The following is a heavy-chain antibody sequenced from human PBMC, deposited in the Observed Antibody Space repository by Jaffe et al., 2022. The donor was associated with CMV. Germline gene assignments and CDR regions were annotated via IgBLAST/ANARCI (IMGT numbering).Heavy chain of an antibody. CDR3: ARPKWIIFGVVIGAFDI. CDR1: GYTFTSYD. J-gene: IGHJ3*02. D-gene: IGHD3-3*01. CDR2: MNPNSGNT. V-gene: IGHV1-8*01. Sequence: QVQLVQSGAEVKKPGASVKVSCKASGYTFTSYDINWVRQATGQGLEWMGWMNPNSGNTGYAQKFQGRVTMTRNTSISTAYMELSSLRSEDTAVYYCARPKWIIFGVVIGAFDIWGQGTMVTVSS.